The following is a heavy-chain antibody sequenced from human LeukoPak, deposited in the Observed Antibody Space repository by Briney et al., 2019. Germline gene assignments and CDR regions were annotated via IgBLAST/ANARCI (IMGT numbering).Heavy chain of an antibody. CDR1: GGSISSGDYY. CDR2: IYYSGST. CDR3: ARAHYGDVYYYYMDV. Sequence: SETLSLTCTVSGGSISSGDYYWSWIRQPPGKGLEWIGYIYYSGSTYYNPSLKSRVTISVDTSKNQFSLKLSSVTAADTAVYYCARAHYGDVYYYYMDVWGKGTTVTVSS. V-gene: IGHV4-30-4*08. D-gene: IGHD4-17*01. J-gene: IGHJ6*03.